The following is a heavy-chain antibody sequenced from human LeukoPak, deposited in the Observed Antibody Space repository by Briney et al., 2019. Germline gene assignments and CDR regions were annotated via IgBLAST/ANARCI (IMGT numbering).Heavy chain of an antibody. Sequence: LETLSLTCTVSGGSISSYYWSWIRQPAGKGLEWIGRIYTSGSTNYNPSLKSRVTMSVDTSKNQFSLKLCSVTAADTAVYYCARGRSLGPAAIAYYFDYWGQGTLVTVSS. CDR1: GGSISSYY. J-gene: IGHJ4*02. V-gene: IGHV4-4*07. CDR3: ARGRSLGPAAIAYYFDY. CDR2: IYTSGST. D-gene: IGHD2-2*01.